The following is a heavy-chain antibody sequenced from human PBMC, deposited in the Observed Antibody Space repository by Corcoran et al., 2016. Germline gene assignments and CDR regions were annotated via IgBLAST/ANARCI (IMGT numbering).Heavy chain of an antibody. V-gene: IGHV3-30*18. CDR2: ISYDGSNK. Sequence: QVQLVESGGGVVQPGRSLRLSCAASGFTFSSYGMHWVRQAPGKGLEWVAVISYDGSNKYYADSVKGRFTISRDNSKNTLYLQMNSLRAEDTAVYYCAKEVEESGGDVQHWGQGTLVTVSS. J-gene: IGHJ1*01. CDR3: AKEVEESGGDVQH. D-gene: IGHD2-21*01. CDR1: GFTFSSYG.